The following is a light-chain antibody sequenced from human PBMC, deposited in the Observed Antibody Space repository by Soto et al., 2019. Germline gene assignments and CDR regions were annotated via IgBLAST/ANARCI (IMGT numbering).Light chain of an antibody. J-gene: IGKJ2*01. V-gene: IGKV3-20*01. CDR3: QQYGGSPPYT. Sequence: EIVLTQSPGTLSLSPGERATLSRRASQSVSSNYLAWYQQKPGQAPRLVIYGASSRATGIPDRFSGSGSGTDFTLTISRLEPEDFAVYYCQQYGGSPPYTFGQGTKLEIK. CDR1: QSVSSNY. CDR2: GAS.